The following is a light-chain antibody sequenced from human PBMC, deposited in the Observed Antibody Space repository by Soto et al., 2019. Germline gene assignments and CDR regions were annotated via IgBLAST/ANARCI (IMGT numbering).Light chain of an antibody. J-gene: IGLJ3*02. Sequence: QSVLTQPPSASGTPGQRVTISCSGSSSITDSYVYWYQQLPGTAPKLLIYRNNQRPSGVPDRFSGSKSGTSASLAISGLRSEDDADYYCQSYDSSLSGSGWVFGGGTKLTVL. V-gene: IGLV1-47*01. CDR1: SSITDSY. CDR3: QSYDSSLSGSGWV. CDR2: RNN.